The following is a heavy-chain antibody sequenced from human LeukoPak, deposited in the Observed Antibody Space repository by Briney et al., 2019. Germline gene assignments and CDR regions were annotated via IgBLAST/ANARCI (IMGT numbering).Heavy chain of an antibody. V-gene: IGHV4-59*01. CDR2: IYYSGST. CDR1: GGSISSYY. Sequence: SETLSLTCTVSGGSISSYYWSWIRQPPGKGLEWIGYIYYSGSTNYNPSLKSRVPMSVDTSKNQFSLKLSYVTAAATAVYYCARTLGYCSGGSCNGDAFDIWGQGTMVTVSS. CDR3: ARTLGYCSGGSCNGDAFDI. J-gene: IGHJ3*02. D-gene: IGHD2-15*01.